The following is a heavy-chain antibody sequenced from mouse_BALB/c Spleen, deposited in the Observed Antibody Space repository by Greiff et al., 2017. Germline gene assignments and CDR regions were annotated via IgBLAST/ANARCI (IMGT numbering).Heavy chain of an antibody. CDR2: INSNGGST. CDR3: AREEHGYPYWYFDV. V-gene: IGHV5-6-3*01. D-gene: IGHD1-2*01. Sequence: EVKVVESGGGLVQPGGSLKLSCAASGFTFSSYGMSWVRQTPDKRLELVATINSNGGSTYYPDSVKGRFTISRDNAKNTLYLQMSSLKSEDTAMYYCAREEHGYPYWYFDVWGAGTTVTVSS. CDR1: GFTFSSYG. J-gene: IGHJ1*01.